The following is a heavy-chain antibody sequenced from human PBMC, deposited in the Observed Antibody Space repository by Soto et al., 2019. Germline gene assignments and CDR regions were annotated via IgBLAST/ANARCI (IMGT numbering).Heavy chain of an antibody. Sequence: GGSLRLSCVASGFTFSSSFMGWVRQAPGKGLEWVANINQDGGGTYYVDSVQGRFTISRDNAKDSLFLQLNSLGGEDTAVYYCARYFRGSGRYFFDYWGQGTLVTVSS. V-gene: IGHV3-7*03. CDR2: INQDGGGT. CDR3: ARYFRGSGRYFFDY. J-gene: IGHJ4*02. CDR1: GFTFSSSF. D-gene: IGHD6-19*01.